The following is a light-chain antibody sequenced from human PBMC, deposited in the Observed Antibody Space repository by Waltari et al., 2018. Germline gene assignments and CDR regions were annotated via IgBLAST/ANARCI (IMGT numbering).Light chain of an antibody. V-gene: IGLV3-21*01. J-gene: IGLJ3*02. Sequence: SYVLTQPPAVSVAPGQTARISCGGSNIGSKSVHWYQQRPGQSPVLVIQYDSGRPSGIPDRLSGSNSGTTATLTFSRVEAGDEADYYCQVWDSSSWVFGGGTKLTVL. CDR3: QVWDSSSWV. CDR2: YDS. CDR1: NIGSKS.